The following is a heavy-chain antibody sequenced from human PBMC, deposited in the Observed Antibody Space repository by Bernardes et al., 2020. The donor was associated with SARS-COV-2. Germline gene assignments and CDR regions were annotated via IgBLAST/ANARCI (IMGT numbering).Heavy chain of an antibody. Sequence: GGSLRLSCAASGFTFSDHYMDWVRQAPGKGLEWVGRSRGKGDSYTTEYAASVKGRFTITRDDSQNSVYLQMNSLKIEDTAVYYCARDHWRPDYYYGLDVWGQGTKATVS. CDR2: SRGKGDSYTT. D-gene: IGHD6-6*01. J-gene: IGHJ6*02. CDR3: ARDHWRPDYYYGLDV. V-gene: IGHV3-72*01. CDR1: GFTFSDHY.